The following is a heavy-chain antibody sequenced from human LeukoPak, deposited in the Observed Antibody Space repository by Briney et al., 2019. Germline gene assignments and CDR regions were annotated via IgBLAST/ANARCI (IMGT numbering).Heavy chain of an antibody. CDR3: ARAGLLWFGELLLDY. Sequence: GGSLRFSCAASGFTVSSNYMSWVRQAPGKGLEWVSVIYSGGSTYYADSVKGRFTISRDNSKNTLYLQMNSLRAEDTAVYYCARAGLLWFGELLLDYWGQGTLVTVSS. D-gene: IGHD3-10*01. J-gene: IGHJ4*02. CDR2: IYSGGST. V-gene: IGHV3-66*01. CDR1: GFTVSSNY.